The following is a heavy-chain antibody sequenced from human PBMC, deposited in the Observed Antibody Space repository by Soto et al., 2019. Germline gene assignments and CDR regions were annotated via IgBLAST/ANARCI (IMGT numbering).Heavy chain of an antibody. V-gene: IGHV3-30-3*01. Sequence: QVQLVESGGGVVQPGRSLRLSCAASGFTFSSYAMHWVRQAPGKGLEWVAVISYDGSNKYYADSVKGRFTISRDNSKNTLYLQMNSLRAEDTAVYYCARAPRRIAAGLFDYWGQGTLVTVSS. CDR3: ARAPRRIAAGLFDY. D-gene: IGHD6-6*01. J-gene: IGHJ4*02. CDR1: GFTFSSYA. CDR2: ISYDGSNK.